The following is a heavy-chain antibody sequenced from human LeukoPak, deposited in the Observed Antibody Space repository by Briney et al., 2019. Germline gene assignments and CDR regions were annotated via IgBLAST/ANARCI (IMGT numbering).Heavy chain of an antibody. CDR3: TSGAMLVF. J-gene: IGHJ4*02. Sequence: PRGSLRLSCTPSGFTFCEVGMSWVGQAPGQGLEWVGRIKRKSDGGTTDYAAPVKGIFTISRDGSKNTLYLQMNSLKPEDTAVYYCTSGAMLVFWGQGTLVTVSS. D-gene: IGHD3-22*01. CDR1: GFTFCEVG. V-gene: IGHV3-15*01. CDR2: IKRKSDGGTT.